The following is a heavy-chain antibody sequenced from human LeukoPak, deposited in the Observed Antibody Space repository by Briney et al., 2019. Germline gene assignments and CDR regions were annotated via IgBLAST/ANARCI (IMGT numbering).Heavy chain of an antibody. Sequence: PSETLSLTCAVYGGSFSGYYWSWIRQPPGKGLEWIGEINHSGSTNYNPSLKSRVTISVDTSKNQFSLKLSSVTAADTAVYYCARGAFFRYSSSRRPFDYWGQGTLVTVSS. D-gene: IGHD6-6*01. V-gene: IGHV4-34*01. CDR3: ARGAFFRYSSSRRPFDY. CDR2: INHSGST. CDR1: GGSFSGYY. J-gene: IGHJ4*02.